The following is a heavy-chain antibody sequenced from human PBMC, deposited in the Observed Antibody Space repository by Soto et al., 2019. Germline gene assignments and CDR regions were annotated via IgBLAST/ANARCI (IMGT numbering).Heavy chain of an antibody. J-gene: IGHJ6*03. CDR2: MNPNSGNT. Sequence: ASVKVSCKASGYTFTSYDINWARQATGQGLEWMGWMNPNSGNTGYAQKFQGRVTMTRNTSISTAYMELSSLRSEDTAVYYCARGTPAAGTFYYYMDVWGKGTTVTVSS. D-gene: IGHD6-13*01. CDR3: ARGTPAAGTFYYYMDV. V-gene: IGHV1-8*01. CDR1: GYTFTSYD.